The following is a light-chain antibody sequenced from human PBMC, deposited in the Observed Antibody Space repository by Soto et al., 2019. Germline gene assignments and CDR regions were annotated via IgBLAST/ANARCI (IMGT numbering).Light chain of an antibody. J-gene: IGLJ1*01. CDR3: SSYTSSSTPLYV. V-gene: IGLV2-14*01. CDR1: SSDVGGYNY. Sequence: QSALTQPASVSGAAGQAITISCTGTSSDVGGYNYVSWYQQHPGKAPKLMIYDVSNRPSGVSNRFSGSKSGNTASLTISGLQAEDEADYYCSSYTSSSTPLYVFGTG. CDR2: DVS.